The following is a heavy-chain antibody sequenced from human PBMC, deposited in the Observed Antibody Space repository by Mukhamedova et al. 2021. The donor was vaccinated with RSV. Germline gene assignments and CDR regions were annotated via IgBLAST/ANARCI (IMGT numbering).Heavy chain of an antibody. CDR3: TSTYDSSGYFLR. J-gene: IGHJ4*02. Sequence: DSVKGRFTISRDNSKNTLYLQMNSLIADYTAVYYCTSTYDSSGYFLRWVQGTLVTVSS. V-gene: IGHV3-53*01. D-gene: IGHD3-22*01.